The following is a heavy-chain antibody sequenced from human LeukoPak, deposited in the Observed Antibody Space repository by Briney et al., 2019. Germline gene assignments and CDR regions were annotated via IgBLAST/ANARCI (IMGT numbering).Heavy chain of an antibody. D-gene: IGHD3-22*01. CDR2: ISGSGGST. CDR1: GFTFSGYA. Sequence: PRGSLALSCAASGFTFSGYAMSWVRQAPGKGLEWVSAISGSGGSTYYADSVKGRFTISRDNSKNTLYLQMNSLRAEDTAVYYCARGFYDSGGYDAPFDYWGQGALVTVSS. J-gene: IGHJ4*02. V-gene: IGHV3-23*01. CDR3: ARGFYDSGGYDAPFDY.